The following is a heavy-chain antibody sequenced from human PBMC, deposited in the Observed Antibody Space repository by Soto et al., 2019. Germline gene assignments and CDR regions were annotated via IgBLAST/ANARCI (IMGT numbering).Heavy chain of an antibody. J-gene: IGHJ6*02. CDR1: GGTFSSYA. CDR3: ARGIADKAMVTGYYGMDV. D-gene: IGHD5-18*01. CDR2: IIPIFGTA. Sequence: QVQLGQAGAEVKKPGASVKVSVKASGGTFSSYAITWERQAPGQGLECMGGIIPIFGTANDAQKFQSRVPITADESTSTAYMELSSLRSEDTAVYYCARGIADKAMVTGYYGMDVWGQGTTVTVSS. V-gene: IGHV1-69*01.